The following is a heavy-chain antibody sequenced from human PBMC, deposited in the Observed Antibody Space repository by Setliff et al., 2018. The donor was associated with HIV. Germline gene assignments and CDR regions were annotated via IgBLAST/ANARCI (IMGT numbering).Heavy chain of an antibody. CDR1: GYTFTNYW. CDR3: VRHRSAVAGTRIGYCYYMDV. D-gene: IGHD6-19*01. CDR2: IYPGDSDI. Sequence: GESLTISCEASGYTFTNYWIGWVRQMPGKGLEWMGIIYPGDSDIIYSPSFQGQVPISADKSITTAYLQWSSLKASDTAIYYCVRHRSAVAGTRIGYCYYMDVWGKGTTVTVSS. J-gene: IGHJ6*03. V-gene: IGHV5-51*01.